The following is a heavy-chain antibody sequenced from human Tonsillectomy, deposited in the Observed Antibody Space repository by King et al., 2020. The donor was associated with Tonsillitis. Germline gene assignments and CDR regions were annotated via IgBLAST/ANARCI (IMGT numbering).Heavy chain of an antibody. D-gene: IGHD2-2*01. J-gene: IGHJ6*02. CDR2: IRGSGGST. Sequence: VQLVESGGDLIQPGGSLRLSCAASGFTFSSYAMSWVRQAPGKGLEWVSSIRGSGGSTYYADSVKGRFTISRENSKNTLYLQMNSLRAEDTAVYYCAKEAAYCSSTSCPYFYYVMDVWGQGTTVTVSS. CDR3: AKEAAYCSSTSCPYFYYVMDV. V-gene: IGHV3-23*04. CDR1: GFTFSSYA.